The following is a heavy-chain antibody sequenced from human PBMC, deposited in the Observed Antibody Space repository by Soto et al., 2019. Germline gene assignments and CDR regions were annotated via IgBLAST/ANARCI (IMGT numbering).Heavy chain of an antibody. D-gene: IGHD6-13*01. V-gene: IGHV3-33*01. J-gene: IGHJ5*02. CDR3: AREDIAAADNWIQP. CDR1: GFTFSSNG. CDR2: IWYDGSNK. Sequence: ALRLTCAEPGFTFSSNGMQWVRQAPGKGLQRVADIWYDGSNKYYADSVKGRLTICRDNSNNTLYLPMDSLRAEDTAVYYYAREDIAAADNWIQPWGQATLV.